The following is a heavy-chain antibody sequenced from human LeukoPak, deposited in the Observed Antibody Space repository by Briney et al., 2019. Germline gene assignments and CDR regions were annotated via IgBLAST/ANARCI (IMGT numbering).Heavy chain of an antibody. J-gene: IGHJ4*02. Sequence: ASVKVPCKASGYTFTSYGISWVRQAPGQGLEWMGWISAYNGNTNYAQKLQGRVTMTTDTSTTTAYMELRSLRSHDTAVYYCARDKGGTGMDYWGQGTLVTVSS. CDR3: ARDKGGTGMDY. CDR2: ISAYNGNT. D-gene: IGHD5-18*01. V-gene: IGHV1-18*01. CDR1: GYTFTSYG.